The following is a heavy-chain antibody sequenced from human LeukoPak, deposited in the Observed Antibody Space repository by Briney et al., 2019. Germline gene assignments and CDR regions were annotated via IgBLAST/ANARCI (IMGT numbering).Heavy chain of an antibody. J-gene: IGHJ3*02. CDR1: GYTFTSYA. CDR3: ARDVWGSYYDFWSGFYSAFDI. Sequence: ASVKVSCKASGYTFTSYAMNWVRQAPGQGLEWMGWINTNTGNPTDAQGFTGRFVFSLDTSVSTAYLQISSLKAEDTAVYYCARDVWGSYYDFWSGFYSAFDIWGQGTMVTVSS. V-gene: IGHV7-4-1*02. CDR2: INTNTGNP. D-gene: IGHD3-3*01.